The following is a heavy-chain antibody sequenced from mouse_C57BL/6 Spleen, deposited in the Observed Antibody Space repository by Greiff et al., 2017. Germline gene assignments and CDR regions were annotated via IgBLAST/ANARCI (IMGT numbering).Heavy chain of an antibody. J-gene: IGHJ1*03. Sequence: EVQRVESGGGLVKPGGSLKLSCAASGFTFSSYTMSWVRQTPEKRLEWVATISGGGGTTYYPDSVKGRFTISRDNAKNTLYLQMISLGSEDTALYYCARHRDWYFDVWGTGTTVTVAS. CDR3: ARHRDWYFDV. CDR2: ISGGGGTT. CDR1: GFTFSSYT. D-gene: IGHD3-1*01. V-gene: IGHV5-9*01.